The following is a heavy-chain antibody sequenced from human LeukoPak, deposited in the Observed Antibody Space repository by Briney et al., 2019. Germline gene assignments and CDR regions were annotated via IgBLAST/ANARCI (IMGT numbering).Heavy chain of an antibody. CDR1: GYTFTSYG. CDR3: ARRTVDYGDYYFYGMDV. J-gene: IGHJ6*02. V-gene: IGHV1-18*01. CDR2: ISAYNGNT. D-gene: IGHD4-17*01. Sequence: ASVKVSCKASGYTFTSYGISWVRQAPGQGLEWMGWISAYNGNTNYAQKLQGRVTMTTDTSTSTAYMELRSLRSDDKAVYYCARRTVDYGDYYFYGMDVWGQGTTVTVSS.